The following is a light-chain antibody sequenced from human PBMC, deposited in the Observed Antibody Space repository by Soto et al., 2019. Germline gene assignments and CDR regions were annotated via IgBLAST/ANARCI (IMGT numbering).Light chain of an antibody. V-gene: IGKV3-15*01. Sequence: EIVMTQSPATLSVSPGESATLSCRASQSIRSHLAWYQLRPGQAPRDLIYASSTRATGVPARFSGSGSGTGLSITVSSLQAEVFAVFSCQQYDVSPGWTFGQGPKVEIK. CDR3: QQYDVSPGWT. CDR1: QSIRSH. J-gene: IGKJ1*01. CDR2: ASS.